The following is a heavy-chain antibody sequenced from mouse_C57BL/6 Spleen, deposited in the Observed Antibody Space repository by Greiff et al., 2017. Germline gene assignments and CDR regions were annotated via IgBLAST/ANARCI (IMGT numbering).Heavy chain of an antibody. Sequence: QVQLQQSGPGLVQPSQSLSITCTVSGFSLTSYGVHWVRQSPGQGLEWLGVIWSGGSTDYNAAFISRLSISKDNSKSQVFFKMNSLQADDTAIYYCARRGLYGSPYYYAMDYWGQGTSVTVSS. D-gene: IGHD1-1*01. CDR3: ARRGLYGSPYYYAMDY. CDR2: IWSGGST. J-gene: IGHJ4*01. V-gene: IGHV2-2*01. CDR1: GFSLTSYG.